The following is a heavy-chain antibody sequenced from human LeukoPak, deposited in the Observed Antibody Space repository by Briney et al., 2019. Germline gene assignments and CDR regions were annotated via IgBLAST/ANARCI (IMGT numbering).Heavy chain of an antibody. V-gene: IGHV3-30-3*01. CDR1: GFTSSSYA. CDR2: ISYDGSNK. J-gene: IGHJ6*02. Sequence: PGGSLRLPCAASGFTSSSYAMHWVRQAPGKGLEWVAVISYDGSNKYYADSVKGRFTISRDNSKNTLYLQMNSLRAEDTAVYYCASFCNSYYYYYYGMDVWGQGTTVTVSS. CDR3: ASFCNSYYYYYYGMDV. D-gene: IGHD4-23*01.